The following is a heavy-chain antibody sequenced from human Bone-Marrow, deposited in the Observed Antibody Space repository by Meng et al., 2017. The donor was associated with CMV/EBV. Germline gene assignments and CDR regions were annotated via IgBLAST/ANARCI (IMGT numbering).Heavy chain of an antibody. CDR2: INWHGGGT. J-gene: IGHJ3*02. CDR3: ARAAGYCTGTSGYTYDAFDI. CDR1: GFTFDDYG. D-gene: IGHD2-2*02. Sequence: GESLKISCAASGFTFDDYGMSWVRQAPGKGLEWVSGINWHGGGTGYADSVKGRFTISRDNAKNSFYLQMNSLRAGDPALYFCARAAGYCTGTSGYTYDAFDIWGQGTMVTVSS. V-gene: IGHV3-20*04.